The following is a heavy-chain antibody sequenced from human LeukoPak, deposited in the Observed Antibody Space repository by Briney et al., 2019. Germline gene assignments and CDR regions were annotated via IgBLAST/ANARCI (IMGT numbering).Heavy chain of an antibody. J-gene: IGHJ3*02. CDR2: ISAYNGNT. CDR1: GYTFTSYG. Sequence: ASVKVSCKASGYTFTSYGISWVRQAPGQGLEWMEWISAYNGNTNYAQKLQGRVTMTTDTSTSTAYMELRSLRSDDTAVYYCARGIIVVVPAAIDDAFDIWGQGTMVTVSS. CDR3: ARGIIVVVPAAIDDAFDI. D-gene: IGHD2-2*01. V-gene: IGHV1-18*01.